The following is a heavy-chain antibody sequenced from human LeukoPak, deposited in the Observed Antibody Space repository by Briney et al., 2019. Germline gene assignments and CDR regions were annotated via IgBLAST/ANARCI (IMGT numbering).Heavy chain of an antibody. V-gene: IGHV3-30-3*01. D-gene: IGHD3-22*01. CDR3: ARGGIAMIVVVTARGAFDI. Sequence: GRFLRLSCAASGFTFSSYAMHWVRQAPGKGLEWVAVISYDGSNKYYADSVKGRFTISRDNSKNTLYLQMNSLRAEDTAVYYCARGGIAMIVVVTARGAFDIWGQGTMVTVSS. J-gene: IGHJ3*02. CDR2: ISYDGSNK. CDR1: GFTFSSYA.